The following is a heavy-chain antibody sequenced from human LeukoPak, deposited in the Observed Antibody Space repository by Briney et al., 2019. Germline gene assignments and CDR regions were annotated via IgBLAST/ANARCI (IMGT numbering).Heavy chain of an antibody. Sequence: ASVKVSCKASGYTFTGYYMHWVRQAPGQGLEWMGWINPNSGGTNYAQKFQGRVTMTRDTSISTAYMELSRLRSDDTAVYYCARGRMVRGHNWFDPWGQGTLVTVSS. CDR3: ARGRMVRGHNWFDP. J-gene: IGHJ5*02. CDR2: INPNSGGT. CDR1: GYTFTGYY. V-gene: IGHV1-2*02. D-gene: IGHD3-10*01.